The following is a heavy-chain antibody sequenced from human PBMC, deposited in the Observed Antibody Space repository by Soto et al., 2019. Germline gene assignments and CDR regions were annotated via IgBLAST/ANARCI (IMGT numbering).Heavy chain of an antibody. J-gene: IGHJ3*01. CDR2: IYYSGSA. Sequence: SETLSLTCAVSGGSITTSVYYWGWIRQPPGRGLEWMANIYYSGSAYYNPSLKSRLSTSVDTSKNQFSLKLSSVTAADTAVYYCARQRSRAFDLWGQGTVVPVSS. V-gene: IGHV4-39*01. CDR3: ARQRSRAFDL. D-gene: IGHD3-3*01. CDR1: GGSITTSVYY.